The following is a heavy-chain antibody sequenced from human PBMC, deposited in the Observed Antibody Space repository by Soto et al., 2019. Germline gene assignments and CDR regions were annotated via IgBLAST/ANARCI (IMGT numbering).Heavy chain of an antibody. Sequence: QLQLQESGPGLVKPSETLSLTCTVSGGSISSSSYYWGWIRQPPGKGLEWIGSIYYSGSTYYNPALKSRVTISVDTSKNQFSLKLSSVTAADTAVYYCARHTPHHYYGSGSHFDHWGQGTLVTVSS. CDR3: ARHTPHHYYGSGSHFDH. CDR2: IYYSGST. J-gene: IGHJ4*02. V-gene: IGHV4-39*01. CDR1: GGSISSSSYY. D-gene: IGHD3-10*01.